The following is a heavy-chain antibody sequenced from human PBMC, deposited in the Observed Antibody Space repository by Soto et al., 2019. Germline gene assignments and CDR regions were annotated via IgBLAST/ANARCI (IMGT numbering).Heavy chain of an antibody. Sequence: QVQLVQSGAEVKKPGASVKVSCKASGYTFTGYYMHWVRQAPGQGLEWMGWINPNSGGTNYAQKFQGWVTMTRDTSIITAYMELSRLRSDDTAVYYCAKGGVATILDYYYYMDVWGKGTTVTVSS. D-gene: IGHD5-12*01. CDR2: INPNSGGT. V-gene: IGHV1-2*04. J-gene: IGHJ6*03. CDR3: AKGGVATILDYYYYMDV. CDR1: GYTFTGYY.